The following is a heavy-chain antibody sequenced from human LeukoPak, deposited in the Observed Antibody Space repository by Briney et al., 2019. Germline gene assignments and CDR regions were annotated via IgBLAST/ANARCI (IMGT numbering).Heavy chain of an antibody. CDR3: ARDLPLMVRGVIITYYYGMDV. J-gene: IGHJ6*02. CDR2: IYSGGST. D-gene: IGHD3-10*01. Sequence: PGGSLRLSCAASGFTVSSNYMSWARQAPGKGLGWVSVIYSGGSTYYADSVKGRFTISRDNSKNTLYLQMNSLRAEDTAVYYCARDLPLMVRGVIITYYYGMDVWGQGTTVTVSS. V-gene: IGHV3-66*01. CDR1: GFTVSSNY.